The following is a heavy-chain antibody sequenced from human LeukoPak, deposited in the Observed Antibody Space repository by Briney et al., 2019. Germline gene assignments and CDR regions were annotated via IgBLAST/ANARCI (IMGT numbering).Heavy chain of an antibody. J-gene: IGHJ3*02. CDR2: IRDSGSST. Sequence: GGSLRLSCAASGFTFSSYAMSWVRQAPGKGLEWVSAIRDSGSSTHYADSVKGRFTISRDNAKNSLYLQMNSLRVEDTAVYYCARGWASSRRKAFDIWGQGTMVTVSS. CDR3: ARGWASSRRKAFDI. D-gene: IGHD3-16*01. V-gene: IGHV3-23*01. CDR1: GFTFSSYA.